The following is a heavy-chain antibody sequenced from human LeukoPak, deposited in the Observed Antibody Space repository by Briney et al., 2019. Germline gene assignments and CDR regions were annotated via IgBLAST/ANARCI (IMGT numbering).Heavy chain of an antibody. J-gene: IGHJ4*02. CDR2: INPNSGGI. CDR1: GYTFTGYY. D-gene: IGHD2-2*01. V-gene: IGHV1-2*06. CDR3: ARMPVTSARYCSSTSCSY. Sequence: ASVKVSCKASGYTFTGYYMHWVRQAPGQGLEWMGRINPNSGGINYAQKFQGRVTMTRDTSISTAYMELSRLRSDDTAVYYCARMPVTSARYCSSTSCSYWGQGTLVTVSS.